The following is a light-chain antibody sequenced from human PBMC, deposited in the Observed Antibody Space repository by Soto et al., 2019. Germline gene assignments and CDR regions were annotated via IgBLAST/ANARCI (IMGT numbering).Light chain of an antibody. Sequence: QSALTQPASVSGSPGQSITISCTGTSSDVGGYNYVSWYQQHPGKAPKLMIYDVSNRPSGVSNRFSGSKSGNTASLTISGLQDEDEADYYCSSYTSSSTLYVLGTRTKGTVL. CDR3: SSYTSSSTLYV. V-gene: IGLV2-14*01. CDR1: SSDVGGYNY. J-gene: IGLJ1*01. CDR2: DVS.